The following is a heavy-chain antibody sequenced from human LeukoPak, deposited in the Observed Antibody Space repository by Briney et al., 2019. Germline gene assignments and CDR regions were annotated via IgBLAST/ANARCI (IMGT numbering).Heavy chain of an antibody. CDR3: ARDHAHDSSGYYYGTFS. CDR1: GFTFSSYA. Sequence: PGRSLRLSCAASGFTFSSYAMHWVRQAPGKGLEWVAVISYDGSNKYYADSVKGRFTISRDNSKNTLYLQMNSLRAEDTAVYYCARDHAHDSSGYYYGTFSWGQGTLVTVSS. J-gene: IGHJ5*02. D-gene: IGHD3-22*01. V-gene: IGHV3-30-3*01. CDR2: ISYDGSNK.